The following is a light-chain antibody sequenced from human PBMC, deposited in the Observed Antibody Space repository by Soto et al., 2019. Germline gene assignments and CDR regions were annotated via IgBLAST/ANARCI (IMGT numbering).Light chain of an antibody. Sequence: EIVLTQSPGTLSLSPGERATLSCRASQSVSRSNFAWYQQKPGQAPRLLIYGASSRATGIPARFSGSGSGTDFTLTISRLEPEDFAVYYCQQSATFGPGTKVDIK. V-gene: IGKV3-20*01. CDR1: QSVSRSN. J-gene: IGKJ3*01. CDR2: GAS. CDR3: QQSAT.